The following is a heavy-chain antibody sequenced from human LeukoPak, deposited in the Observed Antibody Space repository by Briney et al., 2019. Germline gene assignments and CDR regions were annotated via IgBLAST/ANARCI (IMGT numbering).Heavy chain of an antibody. CDR1: GGSISNYY. J-gene: IGHJ6*02. V-gene: IGHV4-59*01. Sequence: SETLSLTCTVSGGSISNYYWSWIRQPPGKGLEWIGYIYYSGSTKYNPSPKSRVTISVDTSKNQFSLNLSSVTAADTAVYLCARVAGSNFYYYGMDVWGQGTTVTVSS. D-gene: IGHD2-15*01. CDR3: ARVAGSNFYYYGMDV. CDR2: IYYSGST.